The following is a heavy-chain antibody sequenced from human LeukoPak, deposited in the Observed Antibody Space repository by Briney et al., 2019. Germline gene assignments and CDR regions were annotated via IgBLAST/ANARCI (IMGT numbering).Heavy chain of an antibody. CDR2: ISWGSSSL. Sequence: SLRLSCAASGFAFDGYAMHWVRQAPGQGLEWVSGISWGSSSLGYAYSVKGRFTIYTDTAKNSLYLKSNRPSDEDTALYYCAQGIVYDSSGYASAIGGQRTIVT. D-gene: IGHD3-22*01. CDR3: AQGIVYDSSGYASAI. V-gene: IGHV3-9*01. CDR1: GFAFDGYA. J-gene: IGHJ3*02.